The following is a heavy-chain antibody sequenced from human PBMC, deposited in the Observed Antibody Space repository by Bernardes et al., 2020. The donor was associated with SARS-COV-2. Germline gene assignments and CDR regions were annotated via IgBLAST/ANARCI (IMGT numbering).Heavy chain of an antibody. CDR3: ARVANYDILTGYYTRGEYYFEY. V-gene: IGHV4-59*01. Sequence: SETLSLTCTVSGGSISSYYWSWIRQPPGKGLEWIGYIYYSGSTNYNPSLKSRVTISVDTSKNQFSLKLSSVTAADTAVYYCARVANYDILTGYYTRGEYYFEYWGQGTLVTVSS. CDR2: IYYSGST. D-gene: IGHD3-9*01. CDR1: GGSISSYY. J-gene: IGHJ4*02.